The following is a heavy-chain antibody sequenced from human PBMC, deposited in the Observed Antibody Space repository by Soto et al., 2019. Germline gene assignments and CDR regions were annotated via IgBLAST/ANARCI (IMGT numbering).Heavy chain of an antibody. V-gene: IGHV1-69*13. CDR2: IIPIFGTA. CDR1: GGTFSSYA. D-gene: IGHD1-26*01. Sequence: GVSVKVSCKASGGTFSSYAISWVRQAPGQGLEWMGGIIPIFGTANYAQKFQGRVTITADGSTSTAYMELSSLRSEDTAVYYCARGRAPHNWFDPWGQGTLVTVSS. CDR3: ARGRAPHNWFDP. J-gene: IGHJ5*02.